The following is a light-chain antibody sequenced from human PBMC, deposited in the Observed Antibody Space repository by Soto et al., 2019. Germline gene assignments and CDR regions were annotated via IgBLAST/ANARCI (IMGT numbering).Light chain of an antibody. J-gene: IGKJ1*01. V-gene: IGKV3-15*01. CDR3: QQYNNWPTK. CDR1: QSVSSN. CDR2: GAS. Sequence: EIVMTQSPATLSVSPGERATLSCRASQSVSSNLAWYQQKPGQAPRLLIYGASTRATGIPARFSGSGSGTEFTLTISSLQSEDFAVYDCQQYNNWPTKFGQGTKVEIK.